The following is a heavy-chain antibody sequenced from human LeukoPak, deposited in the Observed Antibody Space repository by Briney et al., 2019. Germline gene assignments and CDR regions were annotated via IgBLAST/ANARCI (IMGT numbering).Heavy chain of an antibody. CDR3: ARVDDLWSGYYTGPHWFDP. D-gene: IGHD3-3*01. V-gene: IGHV4-31*03. CDR1: GGSISNGDHY. CDR2: IYYSGST. Sequence: PSETLSLTCTVSGGSISNGDHYWSWIRQHPGKGLEWIGHIYYSGSTYYNPSLKSRVTISVDTSKNQFSLKLSSVTAADTAVYYCARVDDLWSGYYTGPHWFDPWGQGTLVTVSS. J-gene: IGHJ5*02.